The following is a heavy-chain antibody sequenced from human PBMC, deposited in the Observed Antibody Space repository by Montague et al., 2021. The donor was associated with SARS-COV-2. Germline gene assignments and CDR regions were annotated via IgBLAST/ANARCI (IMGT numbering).Heavy chain of an antibody. Sequence: SETLSLTCTVSGGSVSSSPYYWGWIRQPPGRGLEWVGSISYSGXTXFXXXXKXRLTISVDSSENQFSLRLSSVTAADTAVYYCASSYYYGSGTYVYNYYMDVWGKGTTVTVSS. J-gene: IGHJ6*03. V-gene: IGHV4-39*01. CDR2: ISYSGXT. CDR1: GGSVSSSPYY. D-gene: IGHD3-10*01. CDR3: ASSYYYGSGTYVYNYYMDV.